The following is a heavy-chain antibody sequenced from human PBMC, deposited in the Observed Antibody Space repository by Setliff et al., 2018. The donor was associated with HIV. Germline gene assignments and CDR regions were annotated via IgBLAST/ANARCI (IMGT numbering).Heavy chain of an antibody. Sequence: SETLSLTCTVSGGSISSGGYYWSWIRQHPGKGLEWIGYIYYSGSTYYNPSLKSRVTISVDTSKNQFSLKLSSVTAADTAVYYCARDGFTNWFDPWGQGTLVTAPQ. CDR3: ARDGFTNWFDP. V-gene: IGHV4-31*03. J-gene: IGHJ5*02. CDR2: IYYSGST. CDR1: GGSISSGGYY.